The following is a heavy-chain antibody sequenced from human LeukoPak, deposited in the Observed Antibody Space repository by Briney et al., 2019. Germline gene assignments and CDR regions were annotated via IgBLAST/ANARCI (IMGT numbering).Heavy chain of an antibody. D-gene: IGHD4-17*01. J-gene: IGHJ5*02. CDR2: IHYGGST. CDR3: AGPTYGDYSANWFDP. CDR1: GGSISSNSYY. Sequence: SETLSLTCTVSGGSISSNSYYWAWIRQSPGKRLEWMGSIHYGGSTYENPSLKSRVTISVDTSKNQFSLNLIYVTAADTAVYYCAGPTYGDYSANWFDPWGQGTLVTVSA. V-gene: IGHV4-39*01.